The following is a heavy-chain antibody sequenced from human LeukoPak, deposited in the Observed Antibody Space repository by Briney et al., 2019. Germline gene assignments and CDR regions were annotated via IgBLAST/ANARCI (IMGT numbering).Heavy chain of an antibody. Sequence: PGGSLRLSCVPSGFSFSNYALSWVRQAPGKGLEWVSAISDSGDYTYYADSVKGRFTISRDDSRNTLYLQMNSLRGDDTAVYYCARDVGKWESLHFFDYWGQGTLVTVSS. CDR2: ISDSGDYT. V-gene: IGHV3-23*01. D-gene: IGHD1-26*01. CDR3: ARDVGKWESLHFFDY. CDR1: GFSFSNYA. J-gene: IGHJ4*02.